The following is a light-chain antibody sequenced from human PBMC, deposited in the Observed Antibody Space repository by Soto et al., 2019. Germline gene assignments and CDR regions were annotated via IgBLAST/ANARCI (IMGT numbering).Light chain of an antibody. CDR2: DAS. Sequence: EIVMTQSPSTLSVSPVERSTLSFIASQSVSSNLAWYQQKPGQAPRLLIYDASNRATGIPARFSGSGSGTDFTLTISSLEPEDFAVYYCQQRSNWPPITFGQGTRLEIK. V-gene: IGKV3-11*01. CDR3: QQRSNWPPIT. J-gene: IGKJ5*01. CDR1: QSVSSN.